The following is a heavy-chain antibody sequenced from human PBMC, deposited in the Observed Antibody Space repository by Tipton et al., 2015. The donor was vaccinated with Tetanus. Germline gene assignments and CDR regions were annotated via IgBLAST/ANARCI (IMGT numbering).Heavy chain of an antibody. CDR1: GGSFSGYY. CDR3: AMLPKHWLAHRGAP. Sequence: TLSLTCAVNGGSFSGYYWSWLRQPPGKGLEWIGEVNRGGTTGSNPSLKSRVSMPVDTSKNQFSLNMTSVTAADTAVYYCAMLPKHWLAHRGAPWGQGVLVTVSS. CDR2: VNRGGTT. V-gene: IGHV4-34*01. D-gene: IGHD6-19*01. J-gene: IGHJ5*02.